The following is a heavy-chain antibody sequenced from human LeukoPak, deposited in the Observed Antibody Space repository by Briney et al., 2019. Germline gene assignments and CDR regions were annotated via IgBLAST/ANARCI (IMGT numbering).Heavy chain of an antibody. CDR1: GYTFTNYY. Sequence: EASVKVSCKASGYTFTNYYMHWVRQAPGQGLEWMGWIDPNSGGTNYAQKFQGRVTMTRDTSISTAYMELSRLRSDDTAVYYCARDKSGSSGWYSFFDYWGQGTLVTVSS. V-gene: IGHV1-2*02. J-gene: IGHJ4*02. CDR3: ARDKSGSSGWYSFFDY. CDR2: IDPNSGGT. D-gene: IGHD6-19*01.